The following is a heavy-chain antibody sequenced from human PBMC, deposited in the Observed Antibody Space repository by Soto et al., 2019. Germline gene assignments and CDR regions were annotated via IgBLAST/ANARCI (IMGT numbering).Heavy chain of an antibody. V-gene: IGHV3-33*01. D-gene: IGHD1-26*01. Sequence: QVKLVESGGGVVQPGRSLRLSCAASGFVFTTYGMHWVRQAPGKGLEWVSVIWHDGSGTYYADALKGRFTISRDNSKNTLFLQMDSLTVEDTAVYYCVRDPVALRNRVRVGYFNLWGRGTQVTVSS. CDR2: IWHDGSGT. CDR1: GFVFTTYG. CDR3: VRDPVALRNRVRVGYFNL. J-gene: IGHJ2*01.